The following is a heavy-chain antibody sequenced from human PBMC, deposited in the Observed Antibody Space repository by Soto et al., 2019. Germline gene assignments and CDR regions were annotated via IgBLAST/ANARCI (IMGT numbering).Heavy chain of an antibody. CDR3: ARVKYSPPYYYSYGMDV. V-gene: IGHV1-18*01. J-gene: IGHJ6*02. CDR1: GYTFTSYG. CDR2: ISAYNGNT. D-gene: IGHD5-18*01. Sequence: QVQLVQSGAEVKKPGASVKVSCKASGYTFTSYGISWVRQAPGQGLEWMGWISAYNGNTNDAQQLQGRVTMTTDTSASTAYMELRSLRSDDTAVYYCARVKYSPPYYYSYGMDVGGQGTTVTVSS.